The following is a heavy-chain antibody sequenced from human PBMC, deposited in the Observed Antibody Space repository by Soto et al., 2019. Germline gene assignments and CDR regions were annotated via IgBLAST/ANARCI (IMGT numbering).Heavy chain of an antibody. V-gene: IGHV3-74*01. Sequence: SLRLSCAASGFTFSSYWMHWVRQAPGKGLVWVSRINSDGSSTSYADSVKGRFTISRDNAKNTLHLQMNSLRAEDTAVYYCARDQAEEWFDPWGQGTLVTVSS. CDR3: ARDQAEEWFDP. CDR2: INSDGSST. J-gene: IGHJ5*02. CDR1: GFTFSSYW.